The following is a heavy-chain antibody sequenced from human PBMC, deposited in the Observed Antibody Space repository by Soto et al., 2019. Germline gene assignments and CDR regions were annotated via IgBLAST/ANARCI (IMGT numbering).Heavy chain of an antibody. V-gene: IGHV4-39*01. D-gene: IGHD3-3*01. Sequence: PSETLSLTSTVAGGPISSSSYYWGWIRQPPGKGLEWIASIYCRGTTFYKPSLDRPDSIPVDTSKHHFSLKLSTVTAAVEAVDSSAGQRGVTICGVLIPFDFDPWGQGTRVTVSS. CDR3: AGQRGVTICGVLIPFDFDP. J-gene: IGHJ5*02. CDR1: GGPISSSSYY. CDR2: IYCRGTT.